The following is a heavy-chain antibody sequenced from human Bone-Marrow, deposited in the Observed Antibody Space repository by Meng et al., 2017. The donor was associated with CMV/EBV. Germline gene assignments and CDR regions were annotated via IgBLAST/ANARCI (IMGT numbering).Heavy chain of an antibody. CDR1: GFTFSSYA. CDR2: ISSSSSYI. Sequence: GESLKISCAASGFTFSSYAMSWVRQAPGKGLEWVSSISSSSSYIYYADSVKGRFTISRDNAKNSLYLQMNSLRAEDTAVYYCASHLFYDSSGYYYVEGAFDIWGQGTMVTVSS. J-gene: IGHJ3*02. D-gene: IGHD3-22*01. V-gene: IGHV3-21*01. CDR3: ASHLFYDSSGYYYVEGAFDI.